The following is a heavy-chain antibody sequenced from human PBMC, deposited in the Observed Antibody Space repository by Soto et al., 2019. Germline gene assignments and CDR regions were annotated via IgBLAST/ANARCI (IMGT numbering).Heavy chain of an antibody. V-gene: IGHV3-30*03. CDR3: GAGQFFSDY. J-gene: IGHJ4*02. CDR1: GFTFSSYG. Sequence: TGGSLRLSCAAPGFTFSSYGMHWVRQAPGKGLEWVALISFDGSNTYYADSVKGRFTISRDNSQNTLYLQMHSLRAEDTSLYYCGAGQFFSDYWGQGALVTVS. CDR2: ISFDGSNT. D-gene: IGHD6-19*01.